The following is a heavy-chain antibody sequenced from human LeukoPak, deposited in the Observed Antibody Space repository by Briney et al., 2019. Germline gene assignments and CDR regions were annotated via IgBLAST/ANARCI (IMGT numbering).Heavy chain of an antibody. Sequence: SETLSLTCTVSGGSISSSSYYWGWIRQPPGKGLEWIGSIYYSGSTYYNPSLKSRVTISVDTSKNQFSLKLSSVTAADTAVYYCARLMTTVTPGRGYYFDYWGQGTLVTVSS. CDR3: ARLMTTVTPGRGYYFDY. CDR2: IYYSGST. CDR1: GGSISSSSYY. D-gene: IGHD4-17*01. J-gene: IGHJ4*02. V-gene: IGHV4-39*01.